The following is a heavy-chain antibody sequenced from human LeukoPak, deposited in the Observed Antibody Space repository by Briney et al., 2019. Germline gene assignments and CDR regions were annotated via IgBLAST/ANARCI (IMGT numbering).Heavy chain of an antibody. D-gene: IGHD6-19*01. V-gene: IGHV4-61*02. CDR1: GGSISSGSYY. CDR2: IYTSGST. Sequence: PSQTLSLTCTVSGGSISSGSYYWSWIRQPAGKGPEWIGRIYTSGSTNYNPSLKSRVTISVDTSKNQFSLKLSSVTAADTAVYYCARDRGYSGWYESLFDYWGQGTLVTVSS. J-gene: IGHJ4*02. CDR3: ARDRGYSGWYESLFDY.